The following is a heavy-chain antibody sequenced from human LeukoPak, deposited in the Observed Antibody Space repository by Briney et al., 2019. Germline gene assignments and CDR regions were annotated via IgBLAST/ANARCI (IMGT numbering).Heavy chain of an antibody. D-gene: IGHD3-10*01. CDR1: GYTLTELS. CDR2: FDPEDGET. CDR3: ATDLRGVADYYYYGMDV. Sequence: ASAKLSCKVSGYTLTELSMHWVRRAPGKGLERMGGFDPEDGETIYEQKFQGRVTMTEDTSTDTAYRELSSLRSEDTAVYYCATDLRGVADYYYYGMDVWGQGTTVTVSS. J-gene: IGHJ6*02. V-gene: IGHV1-24*01.